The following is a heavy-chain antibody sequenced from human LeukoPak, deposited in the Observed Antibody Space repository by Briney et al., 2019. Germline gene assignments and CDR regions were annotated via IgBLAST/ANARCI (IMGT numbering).Heavy chain of an antibody. V-gene: IGHV3-23*01. D-gene: IGHD6-13*01. CDR3: AKSFDSSSWFYFDY. CDR1: GFTFSSYA. J-gene: IGHJ4*02. CDR2: ISGGAGFT. Sequence: SGGSLRLSCAASGFTFSSYAMSWVRQAPGKGLEWVSFISGGAGFTYYKDSGKGRVTISRDNSKTTLSLQMNSLRAEDTAVYYCAKSFDSSSWFYFDYWGQGTPVTVSS.